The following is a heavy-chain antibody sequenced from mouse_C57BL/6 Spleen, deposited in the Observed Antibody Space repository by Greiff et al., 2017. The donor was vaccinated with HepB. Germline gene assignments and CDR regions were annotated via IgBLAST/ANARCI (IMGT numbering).Heavy chain of an antibody. V-gene: IGHV1-64*01. Sequence: QVQLQQPGAELVKPGASVKLSCKASGYTFTSYWMHWVKQRPEQGLEWIGMIHPNSGSTNYNEKFKSKATLTVDKSSSTAYMQLSSLTSEDSAVYYCARGELLLLGNYYAMDYWGQGTSVTVSS. J-gene: IGHJ4*01. D-gene: IGHD2-12*01. CDR2: IHPNSGST. CDR1: GYTFTSYW. CDR3: ARGELLLLGNYYAMDY.